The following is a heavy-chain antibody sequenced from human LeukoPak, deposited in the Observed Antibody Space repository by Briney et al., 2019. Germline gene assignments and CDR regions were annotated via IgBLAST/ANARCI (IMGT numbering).Heavy chain of an antibody. V-gene: IGHV3-23*01. D-gene: IGHD2-15*01. CDR1: GFIFKDFA. Sequence: GGSLRLSCVASGFIFKDFAMTWVRQAPGKGLEWVSAISGHGGATQYAESVRGRFSISRNNSKKTLFLQMDNLRAEDTGIYFCAKDPRWELLLGDYLEHWGQGTVVTVPS. CDR2: ISGHGGAT. J-gene: IGHJ1*01. CDR3: AKDPRWELLLGDYLEH.